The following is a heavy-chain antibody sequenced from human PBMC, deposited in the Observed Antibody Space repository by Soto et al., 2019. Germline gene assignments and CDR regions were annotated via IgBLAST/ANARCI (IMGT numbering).Heavy chain of an antibody. D-gene: IGHD5-18*01. CDR3: AREEYEYSYTLVY. CDR2: IYDSGRT. V-gene: IGHV4-61*01. J-gene: IGHJ4*02. CDR1: GASVSSASYY. Sequence: QVQLQESGPGLVKPSETLSLTCAVSGASVSSASYYWSWIRQPPGRGLEWTGYIYDSGRTNYNPALNRRDTMSLDTSKNQCSLKLSSVTAAATAVYYCAREEYEYSYTLVYWGQGTLVTFSA.